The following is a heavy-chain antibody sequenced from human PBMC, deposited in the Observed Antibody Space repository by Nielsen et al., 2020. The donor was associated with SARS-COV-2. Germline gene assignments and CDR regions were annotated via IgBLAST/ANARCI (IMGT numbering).Heavy chain of an antibody. V-gene: IGHV3-33*01. Sequence: GESLKISCAASGFTFSSYGMHWVRQAPGKGLEWVAVIWYDGSNKYYADSVKGRFTISSDNSKNTLYLQMNSLRAEDTAVYYCARDSPPRRGQWSSLDAFDIWGQGTMVTVSS. CDR1: GFTFSSYG. CDR2: IWYDGSNK. J-gene: IGHJ3*02. CDR3: ARDSPPRRGQWSSLDAFDI. D-gene: IGHD1-26*01.